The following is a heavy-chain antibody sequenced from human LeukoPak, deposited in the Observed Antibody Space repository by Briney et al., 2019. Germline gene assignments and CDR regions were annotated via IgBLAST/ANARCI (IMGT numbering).Heavy chain of an antibody. CDR3: ARDRRYDFWSGYLPYYYGMDV. V-gene: IGHV1-8*01. Sequence: ASVNVSCKASGYTFTSYDINWVRQATGQGLEWMGWMNPNSGNTGYAQKFQGRVTMTRNTSISTAYMELSSLRSEDTAVYYCARDRRYDFWSGYLPYYYGMDVWGQGTTVTVSS. J-gene: IGHJ6*02. CDR2: MNPNSGNT. CDR1: GYTFTSYD. D-gene: IGHD3-3*01.